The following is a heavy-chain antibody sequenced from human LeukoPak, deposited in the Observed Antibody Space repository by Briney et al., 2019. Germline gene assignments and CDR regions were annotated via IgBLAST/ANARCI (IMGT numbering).Heavy chain of an antibody. CDR3: ASTIAAARPSSYWYFDL. CDR2: IYYSGST. D-gene: IGHD6-13*01. V-gene: IGHV4-30-4*01. J-gene: IGHJ2*01. Sequence: SESLSLTCTVSGGSISSGDYYWSWIRQPPGKGLEWIGYIYYSGSTYYNPSLKSRVTISVDTSKNQFSLKLSSVTAADTAVYYCASTIAAARPSSYWYFDLWGRGTLVTVSS. CDR1: GGSISSGDYY.